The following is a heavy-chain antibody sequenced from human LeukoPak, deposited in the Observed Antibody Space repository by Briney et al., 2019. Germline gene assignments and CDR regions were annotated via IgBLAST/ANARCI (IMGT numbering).Heavy chain of an antibody. CDR2: IDPSGGST. J-gene: IGHJ4*02. V-gene: IGHV1-46*01. CDR3: AREASGWGSYNY. D-gene: IGHD3-16*01. CDR1: GYTFTSYY. Sequence: GASVKVSCKASGYTFTSYYMHWVRQAPGQGLEWMGIIDPSGGSTSYAQKFQGRVTMTRDTSTSTVYMDLSSLRSEDTAVYYSAREASGWGSYNYWGQGTLVTVSS.